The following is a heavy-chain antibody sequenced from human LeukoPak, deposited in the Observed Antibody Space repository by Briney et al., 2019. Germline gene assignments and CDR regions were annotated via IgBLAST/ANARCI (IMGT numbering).Heavy chain of an antibody. CDR2: IYHSGSI. Sequence: SETLSLTCAVSGGSISSNNWWSWVRQPPGKGLEWIGEIYHSGSINSNPSLKSRVTISVDKSKNQFSLKLTSVTAADTAVYYCARPYIAAAGTNAFDIWGQGTMVTVSS. V-gene: IGHV4-4*02. D-gene: IGHD6-13*01. J-gene: IGHJ3*02. CDR1: GGSISSNNW. CDR3: ARPYIAAAGTNAFDI.